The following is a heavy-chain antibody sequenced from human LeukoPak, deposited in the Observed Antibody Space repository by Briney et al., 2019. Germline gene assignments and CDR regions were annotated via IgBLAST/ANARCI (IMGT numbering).Heavy chain of an antibody. J-gene: IGHJ6*03. D-gene: IGHD6-25*01. CDR2: ISSSGTTT. CDR1: GFTFNTLS. CDR3: ARFAAGGSYYYYMDV. Sequence: GGSLRLSCAASGFTFNTLSMNWVRQAPGKGPEWVSYISSSGTTTYYADSVKGRFTISRDNAKNSLYLQMNSLRAEDTAVYYCARFAAGGSYYYYMDVWGKGTTVTVSS. V-gene: IGHV3-48*04.